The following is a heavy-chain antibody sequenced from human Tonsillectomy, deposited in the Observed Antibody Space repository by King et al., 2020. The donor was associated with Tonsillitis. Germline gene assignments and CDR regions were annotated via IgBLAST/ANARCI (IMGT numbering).Heavy chain of an antibody. J-gene: IGHJ4*02. CDR3: PATSPAIARRFFDY. CDR1: GFAFSGYA. D-gene: IGHD6-6*01. CDR2: IRSKPNNYAT. Sequence: VQLVESGGGLVQPGGSLKLSCAASGFAFSGYAMHWVRQASGKGLEWVGRIRSKPNNYATSYAASVKGRFTISRDDSKNTAYLQMDSLKTEDTAVYYCPATSPAIARRFFDYWGQGTLVTVSS. V-gene: IGHV3-73*01.